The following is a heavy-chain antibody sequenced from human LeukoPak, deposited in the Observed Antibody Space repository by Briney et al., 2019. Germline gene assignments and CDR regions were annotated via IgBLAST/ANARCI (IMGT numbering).Heavy chain of an antibody. CDR2: ISAYNGNT. D-gene: IGHD3-3*01. J-gene: IGHJ6*03. Sequence: ASVKVSCKASGYTFTSYGISWVRQAPGQGLEWMGWISAYNGNTNYAQKLQGRVTMTTDTSTSTAYMELRSLRSDDTAVYYCAREGVRYDFWSGYYPYYYYYMDVWGKGTTVTVSS. V-gene: IGHV1-18*01. CDR3: AREGVRYDFWSGYYPYYYYYMDV. CDR1: GYTFTSYG.